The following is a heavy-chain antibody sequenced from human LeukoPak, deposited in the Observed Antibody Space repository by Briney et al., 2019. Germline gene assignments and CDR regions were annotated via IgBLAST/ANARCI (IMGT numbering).Heavy chain of an antibody. D-gene: IGHD6-13*01. V-gene: IGHV4-4*07. CDR2: INTSGST. CDR1: GGYISSYY. CDR3: ARDSPYSSSWYGLFDP. Sequence: SETLSLTCTVSGGYISSYYWSWIRQPAGRGLEWIGRINTSGSTNYNPSLKSRVTMSVDTSKNQFSLKLSSVTAADTAVYYCARDSPYSSSWYGLFDPWGQGTRVTVSS. J-gene: IGHJ5*02.